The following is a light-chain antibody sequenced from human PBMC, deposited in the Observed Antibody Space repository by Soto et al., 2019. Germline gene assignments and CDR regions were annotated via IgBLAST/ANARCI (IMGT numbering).Light chain of an antibody. V-gene: IGKV1-39*01. J-gene: IGKJ2*01. CDR2: AAR. CDR3: QQSHSTPYT. CDR1: QSISRN. Sequence: DIQLTQSPSSLSPSVEDRITLSCRASQSISRNLNWYQQMPGKAPSLLIYAARDLQSGVPGRFSGSGSGTEFNLTISSLQPEDLATYYCQQSHSTPYTFGQGTKLEI.